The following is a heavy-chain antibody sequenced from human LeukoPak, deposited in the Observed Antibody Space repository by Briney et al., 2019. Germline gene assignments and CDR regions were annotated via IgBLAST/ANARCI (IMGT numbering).Heavy chain of an antibody. CDR2: IYYSGST. V-gene: IGHV4-59*08. Sequence: SETLSLTCTVSGGSISSYYWSWIRQPPGKGLEWIGYIYYSGSTNYNPSLKSRVTISVDTSKNQFSLKLSSVTAADTAVYYCERHILGYCSSTSCYYYYGMDVWGQGTTVTVSS. CDR3: ERHILGYCSSTSCYYYYGMDV. J-gene: IGHJ6*02. CDR1: GGSISSYY. D-gene: IGHD2-2*01.